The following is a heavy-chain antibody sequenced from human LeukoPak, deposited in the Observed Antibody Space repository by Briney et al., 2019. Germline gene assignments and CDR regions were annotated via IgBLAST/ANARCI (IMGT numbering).Heavy chain of an antibody. D-gene: IGHD3-3*01. CDR3: AREYYDFWSGYYLTFDY. V-gene: IGHV1-2*02. J-gene: IGHJ4*02. Sequence: GASVKVSCKASGYTFTGYYMHWVRQAPGQGLEWMGWINPNSGGTNYAQKFQGRVTMTRDTPISTAYMELSRLRSDDTAVYYCAREYYDFWSGYYLTFDYWGQGTLVTVSS. CDR2: INPNSGGT. CDR1: GYTFTGYY.